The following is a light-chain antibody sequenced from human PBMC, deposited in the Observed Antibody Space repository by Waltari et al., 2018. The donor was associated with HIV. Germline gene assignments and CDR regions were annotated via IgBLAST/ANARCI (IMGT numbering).Light chain of an antibody. J-gene: IGKJ1*01. CDR2: GAS. CDR3: QQYGSSPWT. CDR1: QSGSSSY. Sequence: EIVLTQSPGTLSLSPGERATLSCRASQSGSSSYLAWYQQKPGQAPRLLIYGASSRATGIPDRFSGSESGTDLTLTISRLEPEDFAVYYCQQYGSSPWTFGQGTKVEIK. V-gene: IGKV3-20*01.